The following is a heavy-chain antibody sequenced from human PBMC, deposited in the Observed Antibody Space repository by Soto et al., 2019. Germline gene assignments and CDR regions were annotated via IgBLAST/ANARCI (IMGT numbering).Heavy chain of an antibody. CDR1: GYSFTSYW. D-gene: IGHD3-16*01. Sequence: LGESLKISCKGSGYSFTSYWIGWVRQMPGKGLEWMGIIYPGDSDTRYSPSFQGQVTISADKSISTAYLQWSSLKASDTAMYYCALSYHYVWGSYAFDIWGQGTMVTVSS. V-gene: IGHV5-51*01. CDR2: IYPGDSDT. J-gene: IGHJ3*02. CDR3: ALSYHYVWGSYAFDI.